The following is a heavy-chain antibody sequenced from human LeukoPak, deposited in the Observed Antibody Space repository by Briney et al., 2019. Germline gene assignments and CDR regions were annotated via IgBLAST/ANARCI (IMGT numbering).Heavy chain of an antibody. D-gene: IGHD2-2*01. CDR3: ARLDCSSTSCPFDY. CDR2: ISAYNGNT. Sequence: ASVKVSCKASGYTFTGYYMHWVRQAPGQGLEWMGWISAYNGNTNYAQKLQGRVTMTTDTSTSTAYMELRSLRSDDTAVYYCARLDCSSTSCPFDYWGQGTLVTVSS. V-gene: IGHV1-18*04. J-gene: IGHJ4*02. CDR1: GYTFTGYY.